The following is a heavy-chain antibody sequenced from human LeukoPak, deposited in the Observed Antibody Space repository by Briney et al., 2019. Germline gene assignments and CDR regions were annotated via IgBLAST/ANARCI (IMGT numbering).Heavy chain of an antibody. V-gene: IGHV3-48*01. Sequence: GGSLRLSCAASGFTFGSYSMNGVREAPEKGPEGVSYISSSSSTIYYADSEKGRFTISRDNAKNSLYLQMNSLRAEDTAVYYCARDLEYLGWDYWGQGTLVTVSS. CDR3: ARDLEYLGWDY. CDR1: GFTFGSYS. CDR2: ISSSSSTI. J-gene: IGHJ4*02. D-gene: IGHD2/OR15-2a*01.